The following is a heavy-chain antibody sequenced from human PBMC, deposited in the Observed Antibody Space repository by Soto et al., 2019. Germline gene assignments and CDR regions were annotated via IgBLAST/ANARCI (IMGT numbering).Heavy chain of an antibody. CDR1: GGSISNSSYL. V-gene: IGHV4-39*01. Sequence: QLQLQESGPGLVKPSETLSLTCSVSGGSISNSSYLWGWVRQPPGKGLQWIGSVSHIGSTNYNQALKSRLTISVGTSKTQSSLRLYSVTAADTAVYYCSRIAVSCPRTGFDYWGQGILVTVSS. J-gene: IGHJ4*02. D-gene: IGHD6-19*01. CDR3: SRIAVSCPRTGFDY. CDR2: VSHIGST.